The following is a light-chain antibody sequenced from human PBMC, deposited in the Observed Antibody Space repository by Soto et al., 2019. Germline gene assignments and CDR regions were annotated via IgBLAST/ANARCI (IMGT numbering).Light chain of an antibody. J-gene: IGKJ1*01. CDR1: HNIKTY. CDR2: AAS. CDR3: PQSYSTPRP. Sequence: DIQMTQSPSSLSASVGDTVTITFRASHNIKTYLNWYQQKPGKAPKLLIYAASSLQSGVPSRFSGSGSGTDFTLTISSLQPEDFATYYCPQSYSTPRPFGQGTKVDIK. V-gene: IGKV1-39*01.